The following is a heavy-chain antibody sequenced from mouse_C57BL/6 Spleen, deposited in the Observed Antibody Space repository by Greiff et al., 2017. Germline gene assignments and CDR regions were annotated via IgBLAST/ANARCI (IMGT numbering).Heavy chain of an antibody. D-gene: IGHD1-1*01. J-gene: IGHJ1*03. Sequence: EVQLQQSGAELVRPGASVKLSCTASGFNIKDDYMHWVKQRPEQGLEWIGWIDPENGDTEYASKFQGKATITADTSSNTAYLQLSSLTSEDTAVYYCTTCSYGSRWYFDVWGTGTTVTVSS. CDR3: TTCSYGSRWYFDV. CDR1: GFNIKDDY. V-gene: IGHV14-4*01. CDR2: IDPENGDT.